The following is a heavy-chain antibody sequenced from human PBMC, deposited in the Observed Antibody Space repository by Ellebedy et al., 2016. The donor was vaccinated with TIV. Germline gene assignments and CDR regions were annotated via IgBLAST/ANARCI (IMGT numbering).Heavy chain of an antibody. CDR2: VYYTGST. J-gene: IGHJ4*02. Sequence: MPSETLSLTCTVSGDSISSYYWSWIRQPPGQGLEWVGYVYYTGSTNYNPSLKSRVTMSVDTSKNHFSLRLGFVTAADTAVYYCARFYSLDDTNYMYFFDYWGQGALVTVSS. CDR1: GDSISSYY. D-gene: IGHD4-11*01. CDR3: ARFYSLDDTNYMYFFDY. V-gene: IGHV4-59*01.